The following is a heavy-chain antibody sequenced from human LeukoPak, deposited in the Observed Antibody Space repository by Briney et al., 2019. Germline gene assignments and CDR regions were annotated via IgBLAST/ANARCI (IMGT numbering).Heavy chain of an antibody. CDR3: ARKQYPYYDDSRGPLDL. Sequence: GASVKVSCKASGYTFTGYYMHWVRQAPGQGLEWMGWINPNSGGTNYAQKFQGRVTMTRDTSISTAYMELSGLRSDDTAVYYCARKQYPYYDDSRGPLDLWGQGTLVTVSS. D-gene: IGHD3-22*01. CDR1: GYTFTGYY. J-gene: IGHJ5*02. CDR2: INPNSGGT. V-gene: IGHV1-2*02.